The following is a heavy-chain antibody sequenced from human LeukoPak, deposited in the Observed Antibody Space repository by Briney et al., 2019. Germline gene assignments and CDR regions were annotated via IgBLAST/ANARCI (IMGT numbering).Heavy chain of an antibody. CDR1: GFTFSSYG. D-gene: IGHD3-3*01. CDR3: AKDFAPSIFGVVYGGYYYYGMDV. Sequence: AGGSLRLSCAASGFTFSSYGMHWVRQAPGKGLEWVAVISYDGSNKYYADSVKGRFTISRDNSKNTLYLQMNSLRAGDTAVYYCAKDFAPSIFGVVYGGYYYYGMDVWGQGTTVTVSS. CDR2: ISYDGSNK. J-gene: IGHJ6*02. V-gene: IGHV3-30*18.